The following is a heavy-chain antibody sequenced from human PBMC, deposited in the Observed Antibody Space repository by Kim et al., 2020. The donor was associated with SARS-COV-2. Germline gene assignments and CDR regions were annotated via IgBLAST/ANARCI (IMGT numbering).Heavy chain of an antibody. D-gene: IGHD2-15*01. CDR3: AKDFRGYSGYDYIVVVVAATSDAFDI. Sequence: GGSLRLSCAASGFTFSSYAMSWVRQAPGKGLEWVSAISGSGGSTYYADSVKGRFTISRDNSKNTLYLQMNSLRAEDTAVYYCAKDFRGYSGYDYIVVVVAATSDAFDIWGQGTMVTVSS. CDR1: GFTFSSYA. V-gene: IGHV3-23*01. J-gene: IGHJ3*02. CDR2: ISGSGGST.